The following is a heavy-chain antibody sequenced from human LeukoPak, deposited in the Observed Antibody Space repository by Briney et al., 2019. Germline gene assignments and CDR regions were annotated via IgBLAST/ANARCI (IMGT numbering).Heavy chain of an antibody. J-gene: IGHJ5*02. D-gene: IGHD2-15*01. V-gene: IGHV4-4*07. CDR1: GGSISSYY. CDR3: ARGVGYCSGGSCYSVGGFDP. CDR2: IYTSGST. Sequence: PSETLSLTCTVSGGSISSYYWSWIRQPAGKGLEWIGRIYTSGSTNYNPSLKSRLTISVDTSKKEFSLKLSSVTAADTAVYYCARGVGYCSGGSCYSVGGFDPWGQGTLVTVSP.